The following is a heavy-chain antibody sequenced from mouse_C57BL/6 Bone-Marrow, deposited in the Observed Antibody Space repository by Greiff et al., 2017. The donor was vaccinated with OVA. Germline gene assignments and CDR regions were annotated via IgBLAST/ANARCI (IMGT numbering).Heavy chain of an antibody. D-gene: IGHD1-1*01. Sequence: VQLVESGAELVRPGTSVKVSCKASGYAFTNYLIEWVKQRPGQGLEWIGVINPGSGGTNYNEKFKGKATLTADKSSSTAYMQLSSLTSEDSAVYFCARRDYYYGSSYVYYYAMDYWGQGTSVTVSS. J-gene: IGHJ4*01. CDR2: INPGSGGT. CDR1: GYAFTNYL. V-gene: IGHV1-54*01. CDR3: ARRDYYYGSSYVYYYAMDY.